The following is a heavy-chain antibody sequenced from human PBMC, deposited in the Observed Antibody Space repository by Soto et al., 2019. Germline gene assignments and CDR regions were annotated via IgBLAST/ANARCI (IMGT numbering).Heavy chain of an antibody. CDR1: GFTFSSYA. V-gene: IGHV3-30-3*01. J-gene: IGHJ6*02. CDR2: ISYDGSNK. Sequence: QVQLVESGGGVVQPGRSLRLSCAASGFTFSSYAMHWVRQAPGKGLEWVAVISYDGSNKYYADSVKGRFTISRDNSKNTLYLQMNSLRAEDTAVYYCARGCDSYYYYGMDVWGQGNTVTVSS. CDR3: ARGCDSYYYYGMDV.